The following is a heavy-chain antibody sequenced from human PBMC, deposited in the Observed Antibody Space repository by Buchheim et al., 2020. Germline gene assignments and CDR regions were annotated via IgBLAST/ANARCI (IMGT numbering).Heavy chain of an antibody. V-gene: IGHV3-48*03. CDR1: GFTFSSYE. D-gene: IGHD3-3*01. J-gene: IGHJ6*02. Sequence: EVQLVESGGGLVQPGGSLRLSCAASGFTFSSYEMNWVRQAPGKGLEWVSYISSSGSTIYYADSVKGRFTISRDNAKNSLYLQMNSLRAEDTAVYYCARVLEWLLKGDYYYGMDVWGQGTT. CDR2: ISSSGSTI. CDR3: ARVLEWLLKGDYYYGMDV.